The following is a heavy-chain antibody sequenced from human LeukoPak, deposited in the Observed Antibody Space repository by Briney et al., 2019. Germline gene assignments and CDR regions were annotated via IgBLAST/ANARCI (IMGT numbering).Heavy chain of an antibody. V-gene: IGHV3-15*01. Sequence: PGGSLRLSCAASGFTFSNAWMSWVRQAPGKGLEWVGRIKSKTDGGTTDYAAPVKGRFTISRDDSKNTLYLQMNSLKTEDTAVYYCARDREIFGRDGKGSDYWGQGTLVTVSS. CDR1: GFTFSNAW. D-gene: IGHD3-10*01. CDR2: IKSKTDGGTT. J-gene: IGHJ4*02. CDR3: ARDREIFGRDGKGSDY.